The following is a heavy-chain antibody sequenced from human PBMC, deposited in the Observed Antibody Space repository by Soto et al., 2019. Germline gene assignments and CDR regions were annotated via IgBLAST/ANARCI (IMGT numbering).Heavy chain of an antibody. CDR3: ARDWAYSSSWYGGYYYYGMDV. V-gene: IGHV3-21*01. D-gene: IGHD6-13*01. CDR2: ISSSSSYI. CDR1: GFTFSSYS. J-gene: IGHJ6*02. Sequence: LRLSCAASGFTFSSYSMNWVRQAPGKGLEWVSSISSSSSYIYYADSVKGRFTISRDNAKNSLYLQMNSLRAEDTAVYYCARDWAYSSSWYGGYYYYGMDVWGQGTTVTVSS.